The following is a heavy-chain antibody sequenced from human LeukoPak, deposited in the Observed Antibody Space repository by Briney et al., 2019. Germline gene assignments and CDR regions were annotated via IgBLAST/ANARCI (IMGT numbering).Heavy chain of an antibody. CDR3: ARAPYDILTGYSLNWFDP. D-gene: IGHD3-9*01. CDR1: GYTFTTYA. V-gene: IGHV1-3*01. J-gene: IGHJ5*02. Sequence: GASVKVSCKASGYTFTTYAMHWVRQAPGQRLEWMGWINGDNGNTKYSQKFQGRVTITRDTSAYTGYMELRGPSSADTAVYFCARAPYDILTGYSLNWFDPWGQGTLVTVSS. CDR2: INGDNGNT.